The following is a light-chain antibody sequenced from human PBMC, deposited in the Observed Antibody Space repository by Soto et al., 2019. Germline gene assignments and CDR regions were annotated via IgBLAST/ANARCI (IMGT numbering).Light chain of an antibody. V-gene: IGLV2-8*01. CDR2: EVN. Sequence: QSLLTQPPSASGSPGQSVTFSCTGTNSDVGGYNYVSWYQQYPGKAPKLIIYEVNERPSGVPDRFSGSKSGNTASLTVSGLQTADEADYYCSSYAGSNWYVFGTGTKVTVL. CDR1: NSDVGGYNY. J-gene: IGLJ1*01. CDR3: SSYAGSNWYV.